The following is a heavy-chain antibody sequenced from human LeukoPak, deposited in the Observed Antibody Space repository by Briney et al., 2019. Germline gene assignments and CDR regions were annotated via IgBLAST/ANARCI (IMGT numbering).Heavy chain of an antibody. CDR2: IWYDGSNK. Sequence: GGSLRLSCAASGFTFSSYGMHWVRQAPGKGLEWVAVIWYDGSNKYYADSVKGRFTISRDNAKNSLYLQMNSLRAEDTAVYYCLGYCSSTSCSYYFDYWGQGTLVTVSS. CDR3: LGYCSSTSCSYYFDY. V-gene: IGHV3-33*03. D-gene: IGHD2-2*01. J-gene: IGHJ4*02. CDR1: GFTFSSYG.